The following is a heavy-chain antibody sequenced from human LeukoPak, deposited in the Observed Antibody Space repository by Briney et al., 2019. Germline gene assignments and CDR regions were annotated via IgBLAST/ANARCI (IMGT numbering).Heavy chain of an antibody. D-gene: IGHD5-12*01. CDR2: IYNSGST. CDR1: GGSISSYY. J-gene: IGHJ4*02. Sequence: SETLSLTCTVSGGSISSYYWSWIRQPAGQGLEWIGRIYNSGSTHYNPSLKSRVTMSVDMSKNQFSLKLSSVTAADTAVYYCAREDGYSGFEFDSWGQGTLVTVSS. CDR3: AREDGYSGFEFDS. V-gene: IGHV4-4*07.